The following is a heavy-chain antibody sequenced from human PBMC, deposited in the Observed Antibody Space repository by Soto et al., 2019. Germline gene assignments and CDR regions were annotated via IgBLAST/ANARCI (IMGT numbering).Heavy chain of an antibody. Sequence: PGGALRLSCAASGFTFGNYWMTWVRQAPGKGLEWVANIKQDGSERHYVDSVKGRFTISRDNAKNSLFLQMNDLTVEDTAVFYCAKCHVAKGAALENWGQGTQVTVSS. D-gene: IGHD6-25*01. CDR2: IKQDGSER. CDR3: AKCHVAKGAALEN. V-gene: IGHV3-7*01. J-gene: IGHJ4*02. CDR1: GFTFGNYW.